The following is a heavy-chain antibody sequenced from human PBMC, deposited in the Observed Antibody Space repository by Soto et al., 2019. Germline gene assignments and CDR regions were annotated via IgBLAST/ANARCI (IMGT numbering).Heavy chain of an antibody. CDR1: GFSLSTSGVG. CDR3: AHILWFGELSQFDY. Sequence: SGPTLVNPTQTLTLTCTFSGFSLSTSGVGVGWIRQPPGKALEWLALIYWNDDKRYSPSLKSRLTITKDTSKNQVVLTMTNMDPVDTATYYCAHILWFGELSQFDYWGQGTLVTVSS. D-gene: IGHD3-10*01. V-gene: IGHV2-5*01. J-gene: IGHJ4*02. CDR2: IYWNDDK.